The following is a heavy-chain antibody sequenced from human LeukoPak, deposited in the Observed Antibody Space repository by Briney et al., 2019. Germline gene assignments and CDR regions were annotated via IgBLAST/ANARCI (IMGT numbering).Heavy chain of an antibody. CDR2: ISYDGSNK. CDR1: GFTFSSYW. Sequence: GGSLRLSCAASGFTFSSYWMSWVRQAPGKGLEWVAVISYDGSNKYYADSVKGRFTISRDNSKNTLYLQMNSLRAEDTAVYYCARDFYYYDSSGPLDYWGQGTLVTVSS. D-gene: IGHD3-22*01. CDR3: ARDFYYYDSSGPLDY. J-gene: IGHJ4*02. V-gene: IGHV3-30*03.